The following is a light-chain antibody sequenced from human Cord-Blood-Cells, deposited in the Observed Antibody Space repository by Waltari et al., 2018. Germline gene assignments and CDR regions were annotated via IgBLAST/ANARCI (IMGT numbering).Light chain of an antibody. V-gene: IGKV3-11*01. J-gene: IGKJ2*01. CDR3: QQRSNWPYT. CDR1: QSVSSD. CDR2: GAS. Sequence: IVITQSTATLPLPPGERATLSCRASQSVSSDLAWYQQKPGQAPRLLIYGASNRATGIPARFSGSGSGTDFTLTISSLQSEDFAVYYCQQRSNWPYTFGQGTKLEIK.